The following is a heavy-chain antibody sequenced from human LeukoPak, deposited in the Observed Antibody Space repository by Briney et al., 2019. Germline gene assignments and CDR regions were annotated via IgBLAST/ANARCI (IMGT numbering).Heavy chain of an antibody. D-gene: IGHD2-15*01. CDR3: AKPDTETDIVVVVAAPPPFDY. CDR1: GFTFSSYA. J-gene: IGHJ4*02. Sequence: GRSLRLSCAASGFTFSSYAMHWVRQAPGKGLEWVAVISYDGSNKYYADSVKGRFTISRDNSKNTLYLQMNSLRAEDTAVYYCAKPDTETDIVVVVAAPPPFDYWGQGTLVTVSS. CDR2: ISYDGSNK. V-gene: IGHV3-30-3*02.